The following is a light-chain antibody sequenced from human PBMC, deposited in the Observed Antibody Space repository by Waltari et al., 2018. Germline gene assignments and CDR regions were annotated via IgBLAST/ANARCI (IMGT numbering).Light chain of an antibody. V-gene: IGLV6-57*03. CDR1: SGSIASNY. Sequence: NFMLTQPHSVSESPGKTVTISCTRSSGSIASNYVQWYQQGPGSAPTPVIYEDNQRPSGVPDRFSGSIDSSSNSASLTISGLKTEDEADYYCQSYDSSGNVFGSGTKVTVL. CDR2: EDN. CDR3: QSYDSSGNV. J-gene: IGLJ6*01.